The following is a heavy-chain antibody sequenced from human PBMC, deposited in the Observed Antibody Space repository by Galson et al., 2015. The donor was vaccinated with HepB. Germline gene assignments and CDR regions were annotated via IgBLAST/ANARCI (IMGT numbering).Heavy chain of an antibody. J-gene: IGHJ6*02. CDR3: VRDASSRWQMDNHLGMDV. D-gene: IGHD6-13*01. V-gene: IGHV3-7*03. CDR1: GFTFSSYW. CDR2: IKQDGSEK. Sequence: SLRLSCAASGFTFSSYWMSWVRQAPGKGLEWVAQIKQDGSEKYYLDSVKGRVTISRDNAKNLLFLQMNILRADDTAVYYCVRDASSRWQMDNHLGMDVWGQGTTVTVSS.